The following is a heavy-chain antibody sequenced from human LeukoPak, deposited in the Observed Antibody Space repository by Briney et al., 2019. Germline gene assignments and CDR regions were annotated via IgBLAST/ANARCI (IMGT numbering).Heavy chain of an antibody. CDR2: ISYDGSNK. CDR1: GFTFRNYA. V-gene: IGHV3-30*04. CDR3: ARREGIAAVATGGVVS. J-gene: IGHJ5*02. D-gene: IGHD6-13*01. Sequence: SLRLSCAASGFTFRNYAMHWVRQAPGRGLEWVAVISYDGSNKDYVDSVKGRSTISRDNSENTLSLQMDNLRAEDTAVYYCARREGIAAVATGGVVSWGQGTLVTVSS.